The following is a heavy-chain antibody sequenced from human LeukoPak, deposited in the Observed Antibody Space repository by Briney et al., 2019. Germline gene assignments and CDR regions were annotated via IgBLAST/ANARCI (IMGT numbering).Heavy chain of an antibody. CDR1: GLTFSTSG. D-gene: IGHD1-14*01. CDR2: IGPTGSDR. J-gene: IGHJ4*02. Sequence: GGSLRLSCTASGLTFSTSGFNWVRQAPGKGLEWVASIGPTGSDRYHAYSIKGRFTISRDNANNFLYLQMNSLRADDTAVYYCATETNGRHYDYWGQGTLLTVFS. CDR3: ATETNGRHYDY. V-gene: IGHV3-21*06.